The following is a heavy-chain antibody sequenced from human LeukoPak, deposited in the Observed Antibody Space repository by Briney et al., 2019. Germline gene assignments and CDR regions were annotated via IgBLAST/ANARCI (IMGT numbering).Heavy chain of an antibody. V-gene: IGHV4-59*11. CDR3: ARAYSSASWFDP. CDR2: IYDSGIT. J-gene: IGHJ5*02. Sequence: SETLSLTCSVSGVSINSLYFIWIRQSPGKGLEWIGYIYDSGITKHNPSLKSRVTISVDTSKNQFSLRLRSVTAADTAVYFCARAYSSASWFDPWGQGTLVTVSS. CDR1: GVSINSLY. D-gene: IGHD3-22*01.